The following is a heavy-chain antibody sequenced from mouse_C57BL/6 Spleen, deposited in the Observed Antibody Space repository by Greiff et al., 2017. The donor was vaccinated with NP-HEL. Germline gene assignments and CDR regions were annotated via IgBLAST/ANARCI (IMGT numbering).Heavy chain of an antibody. D-gene: IGHD1-1*01. CDR3: ARGEEDYGSSLAY. V-gene: IGHV1-76*01. Sequence: VKLQESGAELVRPGASVKLSCKASGYTFTDYYINWVKQRPGQGLEWIARIYPGSGNTYYNEKFKGKATLTAEKSSSTAYMQLSSLTSEDSAVYFCARGEEDYGSSLAYWGQGTLVTVSA. CDR1: GYTFTDYY. J-gene: IGHJ3*01. CDR2: IYPGSGNT.